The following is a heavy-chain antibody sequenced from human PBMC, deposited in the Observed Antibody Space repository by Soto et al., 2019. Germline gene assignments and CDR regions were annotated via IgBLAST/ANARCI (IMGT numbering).Heavy chain of an antibody. CDR2: IYYSGST. Sequence: ASETLSLTCTVSGGSISSGGYYWSWIRQHPGKGLEWIGYIYYSGSTYYNPSLKSRVTISVDTSKNQFSLKLSSVTAADTAVYYCARVRYCISTSCYGGYNWFDPWGQGTLVTVSS. V-gene: IGHV4-31*03. J-gene: IGHJ5*02. CDR1: GGSISSGGYY. CDR3: ARVRYCISTSCYGGYNWFDP. D-gene: IGHD2-2*01.